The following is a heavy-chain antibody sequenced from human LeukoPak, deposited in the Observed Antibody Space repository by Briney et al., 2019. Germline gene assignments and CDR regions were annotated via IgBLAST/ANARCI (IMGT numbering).Heavy chain of an antibody. CDR2: IYYSGST. CDR1: GGSISSYY. Sequence: SETLSLTCTVSGGSISSYYWSWIRQPPGKGLEWIGYIYYSGSTNYNPSLKSRVTISVDASKNQFSLKLSSVTAADTAVYYCARSSSFDYWGQGTLVTVSS. J-gene: IGHJ4*02. V-gene: IGHV4-59*08. CDR3: ARSSSFDY.